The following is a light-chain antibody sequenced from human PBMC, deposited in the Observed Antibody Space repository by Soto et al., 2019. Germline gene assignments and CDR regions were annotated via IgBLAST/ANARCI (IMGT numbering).Light chain of an antibody. Sequence: DIQMTQSPSTLSASVGDRVTITCRASQSITTWLAWYQQKPGKARRLLIYEGSTLQSGVPSRFSGTGSGTEFTLTISGLQPDDFATYYCQQYKTYSPYTFGQGTKVDI. J-gene: IGKJ2*01. V-gene: IGKV1-5*01. CDR3: QQYKTYSPYT. CDR1: QSITTW. CDR2: EGS.